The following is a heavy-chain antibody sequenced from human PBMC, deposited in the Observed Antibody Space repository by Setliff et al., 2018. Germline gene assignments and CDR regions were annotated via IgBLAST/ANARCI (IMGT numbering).Heavy chain of an antibody. CDR3: ARLRGAFDY. D-gene: IGHD3-16*01. CDR2: IYYSGST. Sequence: SETLSLTRTVSGGSISSYYWSWIRQPPGKRLEWIGYIYYSGSTNYNPSLESRVTISVDTSKNQFSLRLNSATAADTAVYYCARLRGAFDYWGQGTLVTVSS. CDR1: GGSISSYY. J-gene: IGHJ4*02. V-gene: IGHV4-59*01.